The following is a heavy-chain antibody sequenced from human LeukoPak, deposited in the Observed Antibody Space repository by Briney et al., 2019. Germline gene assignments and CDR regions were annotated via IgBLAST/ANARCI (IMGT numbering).Heavy chain of an antibody. Sequence: SETLSLTCTVSGGSISSYYWSWIRQPPGKGLEWIGYIYYSGSTNYNPSLESRVTISVDTSKNQFSLKLSSVTAADTAVYYCARTPLLRYFGWVGPNWFDPWGQGTLVTVSS. V-gene: IGHV4-59*01. J-gene: IGHJ5*02. CDR1: GGSISSYY. CDR2: IYYSGST. D-gene: IGHD3-9*01. CDR3: ARTPLLRYFGWVGPNWFDP.